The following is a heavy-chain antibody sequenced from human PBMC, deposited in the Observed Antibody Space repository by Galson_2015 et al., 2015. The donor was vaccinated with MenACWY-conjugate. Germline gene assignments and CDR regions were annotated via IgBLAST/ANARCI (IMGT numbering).Heavy chain of an antibody. CDR3: VRAEGWVRSAFDI. Sequence: SLRLSCAASGFRFSSYTLYWVRQAPGKGLEWVSVVSYDASSKYYRDSVQGRFTVSRDNSKNTVFLQMNSLRPEDSAVYYCVRAEGWVRSAFDIWGQGTMVTASS. V-gene: IGHV3-30*10. CDR2: VSYDASSK. CDR1: GFRFSSYT. J-gene: IGHJ3*02. D-gene: IGHD5-24*01.